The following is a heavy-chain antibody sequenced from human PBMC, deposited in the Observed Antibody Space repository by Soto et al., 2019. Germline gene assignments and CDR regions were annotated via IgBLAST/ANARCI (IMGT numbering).Heavy chain of an antibody. CDR2: INHSGST. D-gene: IGHD6-19*01. V-gene: IGHV4-34*01. J-gene: IGHJ4*02. Sequence: QVQLQQWGAGLLKPSETLSLTCAVYGGSFSGYYCSWIRQPPGKGLEWLGEINHSGSTNYNPSLKCRVTISVDTSNNQFSLKLSSVTAADTAVYYCARGTGGWLVSPVVYFDYWGQGTLVTVSS. CDR3: ARGTGGWLVSPVVYFDY. CDR1: GGSFSGYY.